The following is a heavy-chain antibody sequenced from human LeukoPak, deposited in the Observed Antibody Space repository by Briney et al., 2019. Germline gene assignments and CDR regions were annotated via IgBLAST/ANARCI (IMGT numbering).Heavy chain of an antibody. V-gene: IGHV3-66*01. CDR1: GFTVSSNY. CDR3: YSIIVFGILLSNGY. D-gene: IGHD3-22*01. CDR2: IYSGGST. Sequence: GGSLRLSCAVSGFTVSSNYMSWVRKAPGKGLEWVSVIYSGGSTYYADSVKGRFTISRDNSKNTLYLQMNSLRAEDTAVYYCYSIIVFGILLSNGYWGQGTLVTVSS. J-gene: IGHJ4*02.